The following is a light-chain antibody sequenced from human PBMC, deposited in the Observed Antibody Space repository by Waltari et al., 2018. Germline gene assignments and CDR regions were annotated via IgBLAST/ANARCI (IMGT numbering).Light chain of an antibody. Sequence: SYELTQPPSVSVSPGQTARITCSGDALPKQYAYWYQQKPGQAPVQVIYKDTERPSGIPERFSGSSSGTTVTLTISGVRAEDEADYYCQSADSSGTYPFGGGTKLTVL. CDR2: KDT. V-gene: IGLV3-25*03. CDR3: QSADSSGTYP. CDR1: ALPKQY. J-gene: IGLJ2*01.